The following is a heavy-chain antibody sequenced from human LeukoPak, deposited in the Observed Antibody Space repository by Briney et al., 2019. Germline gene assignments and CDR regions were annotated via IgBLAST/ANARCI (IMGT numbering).Heavy chain of an antibody. Sequence: GGSLRLSCAASGFTFSSYGMHWVRQAPGKGLGWVSVIWYDGSNKYYADSVKGRFTISRDNSKNTLYLQMNSLRAEDTAVYYCARGPFTVTNPGLIDYWGQGTLVTVSS. CDR1: GFTFSSYG. J-gene: IGHJ4*02. CDR2: IWYDGSNK. CDR3: ARGPFTVTNPGLIDY. V-gene: IGHV3-33*01. D-gene: IGHD4-17*01.